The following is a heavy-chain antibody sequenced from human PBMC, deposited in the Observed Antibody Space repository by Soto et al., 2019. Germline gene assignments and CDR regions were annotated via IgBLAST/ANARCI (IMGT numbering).Heavy chain of an antibody. CDR1: GYTYISYS. Sequence: GASVKVSCKASGYTYISYSMHWVRQAPGQRLEWMGWINVGNGNTKYSQNFQGRVTINQDTSASTAYVELSSVTAADTAVYYCARGLITGSQYSGGWYYFDSWGQGTQVTVSS. CDR3: ARGLITGSQYSGGWYYFDS. D-gene: IGHD1-26*01. J-gene: IGHJ4*02. V-gene: IGHV1-3*01. CDR2: INVGNGNT.